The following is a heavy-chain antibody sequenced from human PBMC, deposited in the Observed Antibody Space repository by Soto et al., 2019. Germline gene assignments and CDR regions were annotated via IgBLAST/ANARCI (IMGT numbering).Heavy chain of an antibody. CDR2: IIPIFGTA. D-gene: IGHD3-22*01. CDR3: ARELYDSSGYLDAFDI. V-gene: IGHV1-69*01. Sequence: QVQLVQSGAEVKKTGSSVKVSCKASGGTFSSYAISWVRQAPGQGLEWMGGIIPIFGTANYAQKFQGRVTITADESTSTAYMELSSLRSEDTAVYYWARELYDSSGYLDAFDIWGQGTMVTVSS. J-gene: IGHJ3*02. CDR1: GGTFSSYA.